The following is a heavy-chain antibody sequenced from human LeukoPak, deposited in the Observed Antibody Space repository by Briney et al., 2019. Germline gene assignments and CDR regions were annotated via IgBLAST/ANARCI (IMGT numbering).Heavy chain of an antibody. CDR3: ARGDDTNFDY. V-gene: IGHV4-59*01. D-gene: IGHD3-22*01. J-gene: IGHJ4*02. Sequence: SETLSLTCTVSGGSISSYYWSWIRQPPGKGLEWIGYIYYSGSTNYNPSLKSRVTISVDTSKNQFSLKLSSVTAADTAVYYCARGDDTNFDYRGQGTLVTVSS. CDR2: IYYSGST. CDR1: GGSISSYY.